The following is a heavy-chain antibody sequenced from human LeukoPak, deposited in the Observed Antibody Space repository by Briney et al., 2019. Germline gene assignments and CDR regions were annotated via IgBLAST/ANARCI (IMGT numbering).Heavy chain of an antibody. D-gene: IGHD3-22*01. CDR1: GGSISSYY. Sequence: SETLSLTCTVSGGSISSYYWSWIRQRPGKGLEWIGYAYYSGSTNYNPSLKSRVTISVDVSKRQFSLKLTSMTAADTAVYYCARGATYYYDSSGYHPDYWGQGTLVTVSS. V-gene: IGHV4-59*08. CDR3: ARGATYYYDSSGYHPDY. J-gene: IGHJ4*02. CDR2: AYYSGST.